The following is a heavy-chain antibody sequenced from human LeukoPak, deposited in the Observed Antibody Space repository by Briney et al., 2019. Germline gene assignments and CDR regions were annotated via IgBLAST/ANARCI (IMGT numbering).Heavy chain of an antibody. CDR1: GFTFSSYA. CDR3: ARDQGSYGYSWPGYYYYGMDV. V-gene: IGHV3-30*04. D-gene: IGHD5-18*01. J-gene: IGHJ6*02. Sequence: GRSLRLSHAASGFTFSSYAMHWVRQAPGKGLEGVAVISYDGSNKYYADSGKGRFTISRDNSKNTRYLQMKSLRAEDTAVYYCARDQGSYGYSWPGYYYYGMDVWSQGTTVTVSS. CDR2: ISYDGSNK.